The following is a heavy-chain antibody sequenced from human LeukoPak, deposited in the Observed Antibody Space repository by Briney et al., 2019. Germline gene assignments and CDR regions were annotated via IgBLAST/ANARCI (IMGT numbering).Heavy chain of an antibody. J-gene: IGHJ5*02. Sequence: SETLSLTCTVSGYSISSGYYWGWIRQPPGKGLEWIGSIYHSGSTYYNPSLKSRVTISVDTSKNQFSLKLSSVTAADTAVYYCARARNYYDSSGYYPLGPWGQGTLVTVSS. CDR1: GYSISSGYY. CDR3: ARARNYYDSSGYYPLGP. CDR2: IYHSGST. D-gene: IGHD3-22*01. V-gene: IGHV4-38-2*02.